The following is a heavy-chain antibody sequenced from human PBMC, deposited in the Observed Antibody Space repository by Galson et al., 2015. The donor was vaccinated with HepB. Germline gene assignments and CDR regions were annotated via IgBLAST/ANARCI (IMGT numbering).Heavy chain of an antibody. CDR3: AKDAIGFKYFSYYYMDV. CDR2: ISGSGGRT. Sequence: SLRLSCAASGFTFGNYPMSWVRQAPDKGLEWVSIISGSGGRTYYADSVEGRFTVSRDNSKNTLFLQMNSLRVEDTAVYYCAKDAIGFKYFSYYYMDVWGKGTTVSVSS. CDR1: GFTFGNYP. V-gene: IGHV3-23*01. D-gene: IGHD2-2*03. J-gene: IGHJ6*03.